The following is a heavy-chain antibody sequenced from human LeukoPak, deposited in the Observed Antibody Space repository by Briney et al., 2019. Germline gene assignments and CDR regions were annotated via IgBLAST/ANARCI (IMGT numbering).Heavy chain of an antibody. D-gene: IGHD2-2*01. CDR3: VSCSSTSCYEDNAFDI. Sequence: TSSETPSLTCTVSGGSISSSSYYWGWIRQPPGKGLEWIGSIYYSGSTYYNPSLKSRVTISVDTSKNQFSLKLSSVTAADTAVYYCVSCSSTSCYEDNAFDIWGQGTMVTVSS. CDR2: IYYSGST. J-gene: IGHJ3*02. V-gene: IGHV4-39*07. CDR1: GGSISSSSYY.